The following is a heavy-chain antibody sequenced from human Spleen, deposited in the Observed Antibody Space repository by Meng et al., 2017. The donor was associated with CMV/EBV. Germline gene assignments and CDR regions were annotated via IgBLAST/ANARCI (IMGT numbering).Heavy chain of an antibody. CDR3: ARRGVGETYYYGMDV. V-gene: IGHV4-61*01. CDR1: GGSVSSGSYY. J-gene: IGHJ6*02. Sequence: SETLSLTCTVSGGSVSSGSYYWSWIRQPPGKGLEWIGYIYYSGSTNYNPSLKSRVTISVDTSKNQFSLKLSSVTAADTAVYYCARRGVGETYYYGMDVCGQGTTVTVSS. CDR2: IYYSGST. D-gene: IGHD2-15*01.